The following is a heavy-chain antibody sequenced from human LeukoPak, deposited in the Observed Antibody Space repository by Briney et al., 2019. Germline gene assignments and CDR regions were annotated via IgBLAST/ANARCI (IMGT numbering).Heavy chain of an antibody. CDR2: INPNSGNT. Sequence: GASVKVSCKASGYTFTSYDINWVRQATGQGLEWMGWINPNSGNTGYAQKFQGRVTKTRNTSISTAYMELSSLRSEDTAVYYCASTTIVRGAEYFQHWGQGTLVTVSS. J-gene: IGHJ1*01. CDR1: GYTFTSYD. V-gene: IGHV1-8*01. CDR3: ASTTIVRGAEYFQH. D-gene: IGHD3-10*01.